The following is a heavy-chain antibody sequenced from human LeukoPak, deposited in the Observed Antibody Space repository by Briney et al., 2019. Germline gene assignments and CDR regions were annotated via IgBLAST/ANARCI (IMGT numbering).Heavy chain of an antibody. Sequence: ASVKVSCKASGGTFRSYAISWVRQAPGQGLEWMGWIYPKSGGTNSAQKFQGRVTMTRDTSISTAYMELSRLKFDDTAVYYCARVSTSGYRDWLDPWGQGTLVTVSS. J-gene: IGHJ5*02. D-gene: IGHD3-9*01. CDR2: IYPKSGGT. CDR1: GGTFRSYA. CDR3: ARVSTSGYRDWLDP. V-gene: IGHV1-2*02.